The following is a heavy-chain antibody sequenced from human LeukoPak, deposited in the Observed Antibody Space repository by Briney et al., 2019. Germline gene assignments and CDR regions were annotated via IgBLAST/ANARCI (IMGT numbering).Heavy chain of an antibody. V-gene: IGHV1-2*02. Sequence: ASVKVSCKASGYTFTGYYMHWVRQAPGQGLEWMGWINPNSGGTNYAQKFQGRVTMTRDTSISTAYMELSRLRSDDTAVYYCARTYSSSSYFQHWGQGTLVTVSP. CDR2: INPNSGGT. CDR3: ARTYSSSSYFQH. J-gene: IGHJ1*01. CDR1: GYTFTGYY. D-gene: IGHD6-13*01.